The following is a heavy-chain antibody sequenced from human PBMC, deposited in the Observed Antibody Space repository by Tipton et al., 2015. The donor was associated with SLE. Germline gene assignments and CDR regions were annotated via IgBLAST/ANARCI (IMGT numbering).Heavy chain of an antibody. CDR2: FKSKADGGAI. Sequence: SPRLSCIASGSVSQYSFGGLWMTWVRQAPGKGLEWVGRFKSKADGGAIDYAAPVKGRFTISRDDSQSTLYLQMNSLKSEDTAVYYCTADLRVQGRRFDPWGQGTLVTVSS. V-gene: IGHV3-15*01. CDR3: TADLRVQGRRFDP. CDR1: GSVSQYSFGGLW. J-gene: IGHJ5*02. D-gene: IGHD3-10*01.